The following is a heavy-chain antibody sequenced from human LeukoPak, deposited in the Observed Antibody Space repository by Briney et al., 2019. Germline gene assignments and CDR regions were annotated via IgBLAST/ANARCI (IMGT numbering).Heavy chain of an antibody. J-gene: IGHJ1*01. Sequence: ETLSLTCTVSGGPISSYHWSWIRQPPGKGLEWIGYIYYTGSTNYNPSLKSRVTISLDTSKTQFSLKLSSVTAADTAVYYCARHDSAGYSYFQYWGQGTLVTVSS. CDR2: IYYTGST. CDR3: ARHDSAGYSYFQY. D-gene: IGHD3-22*01. V-gene: IGHV4-59*08. CDR1: GGPISSYH.